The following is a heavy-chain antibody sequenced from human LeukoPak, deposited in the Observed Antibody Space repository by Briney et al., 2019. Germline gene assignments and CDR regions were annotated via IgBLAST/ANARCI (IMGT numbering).Heavy chain of an antibody. CDR2: IGGSGGST. CDR3: AKVSKTTVKIGNYFDY. J-gene: IGHJ4*02. Sequence: GSLRLSCVASGFTFSDYYMTWIRQAPGKGLEWVSAIGGSGGSTYYADSVKGRFTISRDNSKNTLFLQMNSLRAEDTAVYYCAKVSKTTVKIGNYFDYWGQGTLVTVSS. V-gene: IGHV3-23*01. D-gene: IGHD4-11*01. CDR1: GFTFSDYY.